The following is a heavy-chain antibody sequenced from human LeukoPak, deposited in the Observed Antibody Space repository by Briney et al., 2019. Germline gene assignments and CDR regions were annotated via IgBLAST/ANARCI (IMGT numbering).Heavy chain of an antibody. CDR3: ARDPGRYFDY. CDR1: GYTFTGYY. Sequence: GASVKVSCKASGYTFTGYYMHWVRQAPGQGLEWMGWINPNNGGTNYAQKFQGRVTMTRDTSISTAYMELRRLGSDDTAVYYCARDPGRYFDYWGQGTLVTVSS. CDR2: INPNNGGT. J-gene: IGHJ4*02. V-gene: IGHV1-2*02.